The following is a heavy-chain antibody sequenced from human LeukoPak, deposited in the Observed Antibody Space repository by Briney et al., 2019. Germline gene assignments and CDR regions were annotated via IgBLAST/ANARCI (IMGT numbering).Heavy chain of an antibody. V-gene: IGHV1-46*01. J-gene: IGHJ4*02. Sequence: ASVKVSCKASGYTFTSYYMHWVRQAPGQGLEWMGIINPSGGSTSYAQKFQDRVTMTRDTSTSTVYMELSSLRSEDTAVHYCARGRRAVAGPPLELGYWGQGTLVTVSS. D-gene: IGHD6-19*01. CDR1: GYTFTSYY. CDR3: ARGRRAVAGPPLELGY. CDR2: INPSGGST.